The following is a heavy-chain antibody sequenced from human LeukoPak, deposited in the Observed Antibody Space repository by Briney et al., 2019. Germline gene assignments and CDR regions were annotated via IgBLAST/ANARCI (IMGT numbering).Heavy chain of an antibody. Sequence: GGSLRLSCTASGFTFSDYAMSWVRQAPGEGLEWVSSISDNGGGTYYADSVKGRFTISRDNAKNSLYLQMNSLRAEDTAVYYCARMYYDFWSGYYHDAFDIWGQGTMVTVSS. J-gene: IGHJ3*02. CDR2: ISDNGGGT. D-gene: IGHD3-3*01. V-gene: IGHV3-23*01. CDR3: ARMYYDFWSGYYHDAFDI. CDR1: GFTFSDYA.